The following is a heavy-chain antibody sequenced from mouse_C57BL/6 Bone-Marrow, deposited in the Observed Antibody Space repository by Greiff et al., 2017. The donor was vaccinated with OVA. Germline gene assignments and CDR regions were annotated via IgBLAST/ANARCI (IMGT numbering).Heavy chain of an antibody. D-gene: IGHD2-5*01. CDR3: ARDSYSSYCYARDY. CDR1: GYSITSGYY. J-gene: IGHJ4*01. Sequence: VQLQQSGPGLVKPSQSLSLTCSVTGYSITSGYYWNWIRQFPGNKLEWMGYISYDGSNNYNPSLKNRISITRDTSKNQFFLKLNSVTTEDTATYYCARDSYSSYCYARDYWGQGTSVTVSS. CDR2: ISYDGSN. V-gene: IGHV3-6*01.